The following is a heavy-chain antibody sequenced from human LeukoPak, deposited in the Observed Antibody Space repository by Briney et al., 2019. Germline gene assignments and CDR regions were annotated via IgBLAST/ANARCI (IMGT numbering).Heavy chain of an antibody. V-gene: IGHV3-20*04. CDR1: GFTFDDYG. CDR2: INWNGDST. CDR3: ARRSTYYDSSGYQGHYFHF. J-gene: IGHJ4*02. D-gene: IGHD3-22*01. Sequence: PGGSLRLSCAASGFTFDDYGMSWVRQAPGKGLEWVSGINWNGDSTGYADSVKGRVTISRDNAKNSLYMQMISLRAEDTALYYCARRSTYYDSSGYQGHYFHFWRQGTLVTVSS.